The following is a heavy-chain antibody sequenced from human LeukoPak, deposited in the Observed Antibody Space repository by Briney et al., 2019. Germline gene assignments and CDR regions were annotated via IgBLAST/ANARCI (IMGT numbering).Heavy chain of an antibody. J-gene: IGHJ6*02. CDR3: ARGTVVVAEIYYYGMDV. D-gene: IGHD2-15*01. CDR2: TNHSGST. V-gene: IGHV4-34*01. CDR1: GGSFSGYY. Sequence: SETLSLTCAVYGGSFSGYYWSWIRQPPGKGLEWIGETNHSGSTNYNPSLKSRVTISVDTSKNQFSLKLSSVTAADTAVYYCARGTVVVAEIYYYGMDVWGQGTTVTVSS.